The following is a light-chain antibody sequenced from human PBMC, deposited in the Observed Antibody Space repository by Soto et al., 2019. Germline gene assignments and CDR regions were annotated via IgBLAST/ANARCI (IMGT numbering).Light chain of an antibody. V-gene: IGLV2-14*01. CDR3: ASYTSSSTSVI. J-gene: IGLJ2*01. Sequence: QSALTQPASVSGSPGQSITISCTGTSSDVGGYKYVSWYQQHPDKALKLIIFEGSNRPSGIASRFSGSKSGNTASLTISGRQAEDEADYYCASYTSSSTSVIFGRGTKLTVL. CDR2: EGS. CDR1: SSDVGGYKY.